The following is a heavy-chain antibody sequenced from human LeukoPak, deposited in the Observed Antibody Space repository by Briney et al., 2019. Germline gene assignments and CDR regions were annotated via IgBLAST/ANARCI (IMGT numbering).Heavy chain of an antibody. D-gene: IGHD3-22*01. CDR3: AKDYFDISVYHGSAGYFHY. V-gene: IGHV3-33*06. CDR2: IWYDGSNK. CDR1: GFTFSSYG. J-gene: IGHJ4*02. Sequence: GGSLRLSCAASGFTFSSYGMHWVRQAPGKGLEWVAVIWYDGSNKNYADSVKGRFTISRDNSKNTLYLQMNSLRAEDTAVYYCAKDYFDISVYHGSAGYFHYWGQGTLVTVSS.